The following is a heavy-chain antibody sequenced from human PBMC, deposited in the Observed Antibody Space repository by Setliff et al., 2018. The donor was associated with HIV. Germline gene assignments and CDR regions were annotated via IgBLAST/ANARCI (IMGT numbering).Heavy chain of an antibody. CDR2: INPQTGGT. J-gene: IGHJ4*02. Sequence: GASVKVSCKASGYTLSSHYIHWVRQAPGHRPEWVGWINPQTGGTNFAQKFQGRITMTSDTSVNTVFIELSRRKSDDTALYYCARDLRNSNTLFGVLNFVFDLWGQGTLVTVSS. CDR1: GYTLSSHY. CDR3: ARDLRNSNTLFGVLNFVFDL. D-gene: IGHD3-3*01. V-gene: IGHV1-2*02.